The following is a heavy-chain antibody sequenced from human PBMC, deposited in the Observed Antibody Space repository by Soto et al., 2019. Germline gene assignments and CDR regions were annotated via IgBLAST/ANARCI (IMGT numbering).Heavy chain of an antibody. J-gene: IGHJ3*02. CDR3: ARDRLTTVTDAFDI. Sequence: ASVKVSCKASGYTFTSYGISWVRQAPGQGLEWMGWISAYNGNTNYAQKLQGRVTMTTDTSTSPAYMELRSLRSDDTAVYYCARDRLTTVTDAFDIWGQGTMVTVSS. CDR2: ISAYNGNT. CDR1: GYTFTSYG. D-gene: IGHD4-4*01. V-gene: IGHV1-18*01.